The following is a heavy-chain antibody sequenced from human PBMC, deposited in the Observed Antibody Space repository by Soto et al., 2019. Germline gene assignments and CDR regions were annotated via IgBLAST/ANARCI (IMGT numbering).Heavy chain of an antibody. CDR1: GFSLSTSGMC. J-gene: IGHJ4*02. Sequence: SGPTLVNPTQTLTLTCTFSGFSLSTSGMCVSWIRQPPGKALEWLALIDWDDDKYYSTSLKTRLTISKDTSKNQVVLIMTNMEPVETARYYCARLHYYYDSGGYYFDSWGQGTLVTVSS. CDR3: ARLHYYYDSGGYYFDS. V-gene: IGHV2-70*01. CDR2: IDWDDDK. D-gene: IGHD3-22*01.